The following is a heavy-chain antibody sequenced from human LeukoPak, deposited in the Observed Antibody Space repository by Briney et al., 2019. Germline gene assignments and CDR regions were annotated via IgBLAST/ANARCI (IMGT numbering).Heavy chain of an antibody. V-gene: IGHV4-59*01. CDR2: MYYSGST. D-gene: IGHD5-18*01. Sequence: NPSETLSLTCIVSGGSIRSYYWSWIRQPPGKGLEWIGYMYYSGSTSYNPSLKSRVTISVDTSKNQFSLKLSSVTAADTAVYYCASGAYSFYYMDVWGKGTTVTISS. CDR1: GGSIRSYY. CDR3: ASGAYSFYYMDV. J-gene: IGHJ6*03.